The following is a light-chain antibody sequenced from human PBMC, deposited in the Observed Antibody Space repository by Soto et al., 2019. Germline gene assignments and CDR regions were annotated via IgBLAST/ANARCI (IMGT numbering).Light chain of an antibody. CDR2: YDS. V-gene: IGLV3-21*04. J-gene: IGLJ2*01. Sequence: SYELAQSPSVSVAPGKTASIPCGGNNIGSKSVHWYQQKPGQAPVLVIFYDSDRPSGIPERFSGSNSGNTATLTISRVEAGDEAGYYCQVWDSSSDHVVFGGGTKLTVL. CDR1: NIGSKS. CDR3: QVWDSSSDHVV.